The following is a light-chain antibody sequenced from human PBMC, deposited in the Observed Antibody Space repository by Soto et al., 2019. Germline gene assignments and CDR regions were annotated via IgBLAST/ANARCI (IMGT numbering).Light chain of an antibody. V-gene: IGKV1-5*01. CDR3: QQYNTYSGT. Sequence: DIQMTESPSTLSASVGDRVTITCRASQSISSRLAWYQQKAGKAPKLLIYGASTLESGIPSRFSGSGSGTEFTLTISSXQPDDFATYYCQQYNTYSGTFGLGTKVDTK. CDR1: QSISSR. CDR2: GAS. J-gene: IGKJ1*01.